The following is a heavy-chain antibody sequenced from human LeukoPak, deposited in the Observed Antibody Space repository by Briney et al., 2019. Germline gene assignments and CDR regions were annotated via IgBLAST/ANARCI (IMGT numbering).Heavy chain of an antibody. CDR3: ARGGSGAAGDIDY. Sequence: SETLSLTCTVSGGSISSSNYYWGWIRRPPGKGLEWIGSIYYSGSTYYNPSLKSRVIVSLDTSKNQFSLKLTSVTAADTAVYYCARGGSGAAGDIDYWGQGTLVTVSS. D-gene: IGHD6-13*01. V-gene: IGHV4-39*07. CDR1: GGSISSSNYY. J-gene: IGHJ4*02. CDR2: IYYSGST.